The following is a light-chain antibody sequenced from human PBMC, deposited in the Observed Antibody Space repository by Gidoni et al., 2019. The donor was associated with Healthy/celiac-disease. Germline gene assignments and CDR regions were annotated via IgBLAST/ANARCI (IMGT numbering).Light chain of an antibody. Sequence: DIVMTQSPDSLAVSLGERATISCQSSLSVLDSSNNKNYLAWYQQKPGQTPKLLIYWASTRESGVTDRFSGSGSGTDFTLTISSLQDEDVAVYYCQQYYTSPRLTFGGGTKVEIK. V-gene: IGKV4-1*01. CDR1: LSVLDSSNNKNY. CDR2: WAS. J-gene: IGKJ4*01. CDR3: QQYYTSPRLT.